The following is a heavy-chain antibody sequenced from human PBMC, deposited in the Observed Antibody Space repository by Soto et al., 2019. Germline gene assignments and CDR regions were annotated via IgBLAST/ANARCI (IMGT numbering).Heavy chain of an antibody. CDR2: IYLSGST. Sequence: PSETLSLTCTVSGVSISSSSYYWGWIRQTPGTGLEWIGSIYLSGSTYYTPSLKRRVPISVDRSKNQFSLNLTSVTAADTALYYCARHGSYWGPGTLVPVSS. V-gene: IGHV4-39*01. CDR1: GVSISSSSYY. CDR3: ARHGSY. J-gene: IGHJ4*02.